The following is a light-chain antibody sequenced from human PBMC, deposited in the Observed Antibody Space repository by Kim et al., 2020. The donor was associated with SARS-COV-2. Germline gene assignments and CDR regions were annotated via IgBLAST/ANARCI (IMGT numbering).Light chain of an antibody. V-gene: IGKV1-33*01. Sequence: SAFVGDRVTITGQASQDVGNYLKWYQQKPGKAPKALIFDVSNLETGVPSRFSGRRSGTEFTFTISSLQTEDVGTYFCQQYDRVPFTFGQGTKLEIK. CDR2: DVS. CDR3: QQYDRVPFT. J-gene: IGKJ2*01. CDR1: QDVGNY.